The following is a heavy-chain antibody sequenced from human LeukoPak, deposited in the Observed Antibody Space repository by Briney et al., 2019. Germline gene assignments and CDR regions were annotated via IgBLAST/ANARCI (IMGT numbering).Heavy chain of an antibody. CDR3: ARGSCIGDGNNYLNS. Sequence: ASVKVSCKSSGYTFTDYYIHWVRQAPGQGLEWMGRINPNTGGTVYALRFQGRVTMTRDTSINTLYIELSRLASDDTAVYYCARGSCIGDGNNYLNSWGQGTLLTVSS. V-gene: IGHV1-2*06. J-gene: IGHJ4*02. D-gene: IGHD5-24*01. CDR2: INPNTGGT. CDR1: GYTFTDYY.